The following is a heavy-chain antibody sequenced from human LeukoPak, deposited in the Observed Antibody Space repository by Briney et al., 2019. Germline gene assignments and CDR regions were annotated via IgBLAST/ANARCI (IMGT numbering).Heavy chain of an antibody. CDR3: VRDGRKYYDSSVLDYFDY. J-gene: IGHJ4*02. CDR1: GGTFSNYA. D-gene: IGHD3-22*01. V-gene: IGHV1-69*05. Sequence: RASVTVSFTASGGTFSNYAINWVRQAPGQGLEWMGGVLPIFNKTNYAQKFQGRVTITTDEFTSAAYMELSSLRSEDTAVYYCVRDGRKYYDSSVLDYFDYWGQGTLVTVSS. CDR2: VLPIFNKT.